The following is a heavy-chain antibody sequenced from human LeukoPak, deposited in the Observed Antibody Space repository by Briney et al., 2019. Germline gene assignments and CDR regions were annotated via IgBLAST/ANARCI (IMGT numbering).Heavy chain of an antibody. CDR3: ARNIAAIIPYYYYGMDV. D-gene: IGHD2-2*02. V-gene: IGHV4-39*01. J-gene: IGHJ6*02. CDR2: IYYSGST. CDR1: GGSISSSSYY. Sequence: SETLSLTCTVSGGSISSSSYYWGWIRQPPGKGLEWIGSIYYSGSTYYNPSLKSRVTISVDTSKNQFSLKLSSVTAADTAVYYCARNIAAIIPYYYYGMDVWGQGTTVTVSS.